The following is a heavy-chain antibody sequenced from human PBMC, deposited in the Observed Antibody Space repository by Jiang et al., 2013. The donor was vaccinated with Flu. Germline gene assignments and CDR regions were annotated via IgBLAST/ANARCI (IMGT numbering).Heavy chain of an antibody. D-gene: IGHD2-2*01. V-gene: IGHV1-24*01. Sequence: EVKKPGASVKVSCKVSGYTLTELSMHWVRQAPGKGLEWMGGFDPEDGETIYAQKFQGRVTMTEDTSTDTAYMELSSLRSEDTAVYYCATIVVVPAAMSRWDGWFDPWGQGTLVTVSS. CDR3: ATIVVVPAAMSRWDGWFDP. J-gene: IGHJ5*02. CDR1: GYTLTELS. CDR2: FDPEDGET.